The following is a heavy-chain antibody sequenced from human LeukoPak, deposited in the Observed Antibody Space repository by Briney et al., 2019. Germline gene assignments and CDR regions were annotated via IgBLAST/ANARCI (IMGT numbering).Heavy chain of an antibody. CDR2: IYYSGST. CDR3: ARGGPHCSSTSCPPGYYYYVDV. J-gene: IGHJ6*03. Sequence: NPSETLSLTCTVSGGTISSHYWSWIRQPPGKGLEWIGYIYYSGSTNYNPSLRSRVTISVDTSKNQFSLKVSSVTAADTAVYYCARGGPHCSSTSCPPGYYYYVDVWGKGTTVTVSS. V-gene: IGHV4-59*11. D-gene: IGHD2-2*01. CDR1: GGTISSHY.